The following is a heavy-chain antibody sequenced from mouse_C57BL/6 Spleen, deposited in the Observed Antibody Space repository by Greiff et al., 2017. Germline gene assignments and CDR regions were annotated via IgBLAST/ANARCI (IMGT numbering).Heavy chain of an antibody. D-gene: IGHD1-2*01. CDR2: IDPSDSET. CDR1: GYTFTSYW. V-gene: IGHV1-52*01. CDR3: ARRDGDYAMDY. J-gene: IGHJ4*01. Sequence: QVKLQQPGAELVRPGSSVKLSCKASGYTFTSYWMHWVKQRPIQGLEWIGNIDPSDSETHYNQKFKDKATLTVDKSSSTAYMKLSSLTSEDSAVYYCARRDGDYAMDYWGQGTSVTVSS.